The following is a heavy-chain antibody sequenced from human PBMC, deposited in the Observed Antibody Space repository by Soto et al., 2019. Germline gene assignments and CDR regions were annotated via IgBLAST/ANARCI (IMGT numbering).Heavy chain of an antibody. CDR1: GFTFSSYG. Sequence: GGSLRLSCAASGFTFSSYGMHWVRQAPGKGLEWVAVISYDGSNKYYADSVKGRFTISRDNSKNTLYLQMNSLRAEDTAVYYCARVGYSGYEELDYWGQGTLVTVSS. CDR3: ARVGYSGYEELDY. V-gene: IGHV3-30*03. J-gene: IGHJ4*02. D-gene: IGHD5-12*01. CDR2: ISYDGSNK.